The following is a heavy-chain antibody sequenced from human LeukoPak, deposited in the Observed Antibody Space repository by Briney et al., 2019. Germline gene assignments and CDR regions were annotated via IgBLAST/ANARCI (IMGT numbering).Heavy chain of an antibody. D-gene: IGHD3-9*01. CDR3: ARTLTGDY. CDR2: INPNSGGT. Sequence: ASVKVSCKASGYTFTSYGISWVRQAPGQGLEWMGWINPNSGGTNYAQKFQGRVTMTRDTSISTAYMELSRLRSDDTAVYYCARTLTGDYWGQGTLVTVSS. J-gene: IGHJ4*02. V-gene: IGHV1-2*02. CDR1: GYTFTSYG.